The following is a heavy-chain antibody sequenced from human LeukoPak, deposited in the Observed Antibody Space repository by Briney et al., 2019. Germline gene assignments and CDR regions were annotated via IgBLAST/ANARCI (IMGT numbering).Heavy chain of an antibody. D-gene: IGHD2-2*01. J-gene: IGHJ4*02. Sequence: GGSLRLSCAASGFTVSSNYMSWVRQAPGKGLEWVSIYSDGSTYYADSVKGRFTISRDNAKNTLYLQMNSLRVEDTALYYCGRGKSPAAVDDWGQGTLVTVPS. CDR1: GFTVSSNY. CDR2: YSDGST. V-gene: IGHV3-66*01. CDR3: GRGKSPAAVDD.